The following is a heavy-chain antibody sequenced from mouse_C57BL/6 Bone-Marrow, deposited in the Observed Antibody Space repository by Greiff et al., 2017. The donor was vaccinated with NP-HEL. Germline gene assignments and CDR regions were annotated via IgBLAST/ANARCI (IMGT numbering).Heavy chain of an antibody. J-gene: IGHJ2*01. V-gene: IGHV14-1*01. D-gene: IGHD1-1*01. CDR1: GFNINDYY. CDR3: TRTVIALYFDG. Sequence: EVQLVESGAELVRPGASVKLSCTASGFNINDYYMHWVKQRPEQGLEWIGRIDPEDGDTEYAPKFQGKATMTADTSSNTAYLQLSSLTAEDTAVYYCTRTVIALYFDGWGKGTTLTVSS. CDR2: IDPEDGDT.